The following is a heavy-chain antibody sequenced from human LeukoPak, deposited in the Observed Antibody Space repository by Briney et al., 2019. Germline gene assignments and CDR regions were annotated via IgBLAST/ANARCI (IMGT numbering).Heavy chain of an antibody. J-gene: IGHJ3*02. V-gene: IGHV3-43*02. CDR2: INEDGGKT. CDR3: AKEIDTLGTNAFDI. Sequence: PGGSLRLSCAASGFSFDDYPMHWVRQAPGKGLEWVSLINEDGGKTFYADSVRGRFTISRDNSKNSPYLQMNSLRSEDSALYYCAKEIDTLGTNAFDIWGQGTIVTVSS. CDR1: GFSFDDYP. D-gene: IGHD2-15*01.